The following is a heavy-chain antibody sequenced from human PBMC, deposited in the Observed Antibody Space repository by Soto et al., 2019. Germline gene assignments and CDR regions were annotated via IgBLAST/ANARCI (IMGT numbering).Heavy chain of an antibody. CDR3: ASGCRTDWRYFDS. J-gene: IGHJ4*01. D-gene: IGHD1-1*01. CDR1: GFTISDYY. CDR2: TRNKVYSYTT. Sequence: EVQLVESGGGLVQPGGSLRLSCAAAGFTISDYYMDWVRQAPGMGLEWVARTRNKVYSYTTEYAASVKGRFTISRDGSENSVYLQMNSLKTEDTAVYYCASGCRTDWRYFDSCAHGTLVTVSS. V-gene: IGHV3-72*01.